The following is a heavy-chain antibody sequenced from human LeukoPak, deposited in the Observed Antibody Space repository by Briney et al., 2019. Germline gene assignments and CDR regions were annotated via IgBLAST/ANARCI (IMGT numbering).Heavy chain of an antibody. CDR3: ARLMGLGEVSPYFDS. CDR1: GGSFSSYY. V-gene: IGHV4-34*01. Sequence: PSETLSLTCAVYGGSFSSYYWSWIRQSPGTGLEWIGEINHSGRTNYNPSLKSRVAISVDTSKSQFSLKLNSVTAPDTAVYYCARLMGLGEVSPYFDSWGQGRLVTVSS. J-gene: IGHJ4*02. D-gene: IGHD3-16*02. CDR2: INHSGRT.